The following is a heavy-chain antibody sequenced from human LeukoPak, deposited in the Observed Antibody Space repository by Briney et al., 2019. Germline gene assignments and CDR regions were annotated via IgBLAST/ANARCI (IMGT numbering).Heavy chain of an antibody. CDR3: ARVWGVTVYDAFDI. CDR1: GGSISSYY. Sequence: SETLSLTCTVSGGSISSYYWSWIRQPPGKGLEWIGYIYYSGSTNYNPSLKSRVTISVDTSKNQFSLKLSSVTAADTAVYYCARVWGVTVYDAFDIWGQGTMVTVSS. CDR2: IYYSGST. V-gene: IGHV4-59*01. D-gene: IGHD3-10*01. J-gene: IGHJ3*02.